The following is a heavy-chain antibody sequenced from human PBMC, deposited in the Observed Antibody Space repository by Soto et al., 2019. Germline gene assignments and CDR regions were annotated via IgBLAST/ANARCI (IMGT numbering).Heavy chain of an antibody. J-gene: IGHJ3*02. V-gene: IGHV3-23*04. D-gene: IGHD3-16*01. CDR1: GFTFSSYS. Sequence: EVQLVESGGGLVKPGGSLRLSCAASGFTFSSYSMNWVRQAPGKGLEWVSALSGSGGSTYYADSVKGRFTISRDTSKNTRYLQMNSLRAEDTAVYYCATSTLMLSGAFDIWGQGTMVTVSS. CDR3: ATSTLMLSGAFDI. CDR2: LSGSGGST.